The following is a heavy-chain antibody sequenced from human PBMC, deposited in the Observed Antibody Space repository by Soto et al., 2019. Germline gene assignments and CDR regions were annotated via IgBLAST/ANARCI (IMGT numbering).Heavy chain of an antibody. CDR1: GDSVSSNSAA. D-gene: IGHD3-22*01. CDR3: ARGLSSGPRSVYYYGMDV. J-gene: IGHJ6*02. CDR2: TYYRSKWYN. Sequence: SQTLSLTCVISGDSVSSNSAAWNWIRQSPSRGLEWLGRTYYRSKWYNDYAVSVKSRITINPDTSKNQFSLQLNSVTPEDTAVYYCARGLSSGPRSVYYYGMDVWGQGTTVTVSS. V-gene: IGHV6-1*01.